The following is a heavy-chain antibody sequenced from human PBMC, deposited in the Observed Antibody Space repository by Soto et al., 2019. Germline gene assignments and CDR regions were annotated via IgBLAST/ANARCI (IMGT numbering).Heavy chain of an antibody. CDR3: AREYSIGYSRSWEIDP. V-gene: IGHV3-30-3*01. J-gene: IGHJ5*02. CDR1: GFTFSSYA. CDR2: ISYDGSNK. Sequence: GGSLRLSCAASGFTFSSYAMHWVRQAPGKGLEWVAVISYDGSNKYYADSVKGRFTISRDNSKNTLYLQMNSLRAEDTAVYYCAREYSIGYSRSWEIDPWGQGTLVTFSS. D-gene: IGHD6-13*01.